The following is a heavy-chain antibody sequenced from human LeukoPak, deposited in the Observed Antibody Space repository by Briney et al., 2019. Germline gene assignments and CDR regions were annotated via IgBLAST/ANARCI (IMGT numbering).Heavy chain of an antibody. CDR1: GFAVSSNH. V-gene: IGHV3-53*01. Sequence: GGSLRLSCAASGFAVSSNHMNWVRQAPGKGLEWVSVIFDGGSTYYADSVKGRFTISRDNSKNTLYLQMNSLRAEDTAVYYCARDLLIASSSWYGYFQHWGQGTLVTVSS. D-gene: IGHD6-13*01. J-gene: IGHJ1*01. CDR3: ARDLLIASSSWYGYFQH. CDR2: IFDGGST.